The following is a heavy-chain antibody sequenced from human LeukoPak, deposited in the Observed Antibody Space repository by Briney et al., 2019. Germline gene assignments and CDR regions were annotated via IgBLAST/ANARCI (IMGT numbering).Heavy chain of an antibody. D-gene: IGHD2-15*01. CDR3: ASLYCSGGSCYALYFDY. J-gene: IGHJ4*02. Sequence: SETLSLTCAVSGYSISSGYYWGWIRQPPGKGLEWIGSIYHSGSTYYNPSLKSRVTISVDTSKNQFSLKLSSVTAADTAVYYCASLYCSGGSCYALYFDYWGQGTLVTVSP. CDR2: IYHSGST. CDR1: GYSISSGYY. V-gene: IGHV4-38-2*01.